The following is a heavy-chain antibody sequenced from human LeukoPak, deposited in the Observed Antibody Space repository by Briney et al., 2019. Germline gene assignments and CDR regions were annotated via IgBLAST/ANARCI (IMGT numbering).Heavy chain of an antibody. CDR1: GGSISSGGYY. D-gene: IGHD6-19*01. J-gene: IGHJ4*02. Sequence: PSETLSLTCTVSGGSISSGGYYWSWIRQHPGKGLEWIGYIYYSGSTYYNPSLKSRVTISVDTSRNQFSLKLSSVTAADTAVYYCASSRWLVGGFDYWGQGTLVTVSS. CDR2: IYYSGST. CDR3: ASSRWLVGGFDY. V-gene: IGHV4-31*03.